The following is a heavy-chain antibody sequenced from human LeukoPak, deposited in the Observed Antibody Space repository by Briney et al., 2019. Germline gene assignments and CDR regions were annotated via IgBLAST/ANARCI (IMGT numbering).Heavy chain of an antibody. CDR1: GFTLSSYA. Sequence: GGSLRLSCAASGFTLSSYAMTWVRQAPGKGLEGVSDIGDSGATTYYAASVKGRFTISRDNSKNTLYLQMSSLRGEDTAVYFCASFHYYGSGAYYLSYWGQGTLVTVSS. D-gene: IGHD3-10*01. J-gene: IGHJ4*02. CDR2: IGDSGATT. CDR3: ASFHYYGSGAYYLSY. V-gene: IGHV3-23*01.